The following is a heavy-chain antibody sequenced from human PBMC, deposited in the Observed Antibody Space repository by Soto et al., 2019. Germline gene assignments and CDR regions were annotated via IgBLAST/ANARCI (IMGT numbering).Heavy chain of an antibody. Sequence: SETLSLTCTVSGGSISSYYWSWIRQPPGKGLEWIGYIYYSGSTNYNPSLKSRVTISVDTSKNQFSLKLSSVTAADTAVYYCARVEMFDWTFDYWGQGTLVTVSS. V-gene: IGHV4-59*01. CDR2: IYYSGST. CDR3: ARVEMFDWTFDY. J-gene: IGHJ4*02. CDR1: GGSISSYY. D-gene: IGHD3-10*02.